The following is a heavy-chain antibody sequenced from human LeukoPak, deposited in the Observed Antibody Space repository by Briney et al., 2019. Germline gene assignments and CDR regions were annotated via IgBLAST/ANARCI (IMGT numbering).Heavy chain of an antibody. CDR3: ASGVPDGYSYGYSFDY. CDR1: GYTFTGYY. CDR2: INPNSGGT. D-gene: IGHD5-18*01. V-gene: IGHV1-2*02. J-gene: IGHJ4*02. Sequence: ASVKVSCKASGYTFTGYYMHWVRQAPGQGLEWMGWINPNSGGTNYAQKFQGRVTMPRDTSISTAYMELSRLRSDDTAVYYCASGVPDGYSYGYSFDYWGQGTLVTVSS.